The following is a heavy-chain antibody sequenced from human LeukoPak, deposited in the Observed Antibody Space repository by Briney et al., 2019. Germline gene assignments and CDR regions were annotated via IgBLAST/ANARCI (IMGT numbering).Heavy chain of an antibody. CDR1: GGSFSGYY. CDR3: ARGDLAVAGTGWFDP. J-gene: IGHJ5*02. D-gene: IGHD6-19*01. V-gene: IGHV4-34*01. CDR2: TNHSGST. Sequence: PSETLSLTCAVYGGSFSGYYWSWIRQPPGKGLEWIGETNHSGSTNYNPSLKSRVTISVDTSKNQFSLKLSSVTAADTAVYYCARGDLAVAGTGWFDPWGQGTLVTVSS.